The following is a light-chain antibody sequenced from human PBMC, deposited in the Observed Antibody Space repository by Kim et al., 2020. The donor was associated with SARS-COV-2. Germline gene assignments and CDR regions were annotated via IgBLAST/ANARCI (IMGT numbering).Light chain of an antibody. CDR2: GAS. CDR1: QSLSNN. J-gene: IGKJ1*01. CDR3: QQYNDWPPIT. Sequence: PGERVTLSCRASQSLSNNLAWYQKKPGQAPRLLIYGASTRTTGVPARFSGSGSETEFTLTISSLQSEDFAVYYCQQYNDWPPITFGQGTKVDIK. V-gene: IGKV3-15*01.